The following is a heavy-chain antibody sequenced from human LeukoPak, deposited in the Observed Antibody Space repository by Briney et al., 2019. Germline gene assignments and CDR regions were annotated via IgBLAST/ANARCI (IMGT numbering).Heavy chain of an antibody. Sequence: AGSLRLAWPVAGLRSSSFEMTCVRPVPAGVLEWVASLRDDGETFDADSVKSRFTVSRDDSRNTVYLQLNNLRVEDTAVYFCAKASWVSDADAVLWGQGTLVTVSS. V-gene: IGHV3-23*01. D-gene: IGHD3-16*01. CDR3: AKASWVSDADAVL. CDR2: LRDDGET. CDR1: GLRSSSFE. J-gene: IGHJ4*02.